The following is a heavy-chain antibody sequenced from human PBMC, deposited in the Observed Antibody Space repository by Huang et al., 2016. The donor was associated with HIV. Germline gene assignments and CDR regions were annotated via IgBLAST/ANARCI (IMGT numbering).Heavy chain of an antibody. CDR1: GYRFRSNW. V-gene: IGHV5-51*01. CDR2: IEPGDSDT. J-gene: IGHJ6*02. Sequence: EVQLVQSGAEVKKPGESLKISCTGSGYRFRSNWIGWVRQMLGKGLEWMGIIEPGDSDTRYSPSCQGQVTISADKSINTAYLQWSSLKASDTAMYYCARLIGSPSFYYGLDVWGQGTTVTVSS. D-gene: IGHD3-10*01. CDR3: ARLIGSPSFYYGLDV.